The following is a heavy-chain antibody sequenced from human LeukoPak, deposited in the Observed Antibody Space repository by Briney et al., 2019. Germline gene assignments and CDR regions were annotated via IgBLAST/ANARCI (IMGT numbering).Heavy chain of an antibody. J-gene: IGHJ4*02. D-gene: IGHD6-13*01. CDR1: GFTFSSYA. V-gene: IGHV3-30-3*01. CDR2: ISYDGNNK. CDR3: ARSAGANYFDY. Sequence: GGSLRLSCAASGFTFSSYAMHWVRQAPGKGLEWVAVISYDGNNKYYADSVKGRFTISRDNSKNTLYLQMNSLRAEDTAVYYCARSAGANYFDYWGQGTLVTVSS.